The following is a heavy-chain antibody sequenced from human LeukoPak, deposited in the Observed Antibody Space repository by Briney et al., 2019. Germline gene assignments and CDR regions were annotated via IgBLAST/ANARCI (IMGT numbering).Heavy chain of an antibody. CDR3: STSLNYSSGIDY. V-gene: IGHV3-15*01. Sequence: PGGTLCLTCTASGFTISNARMNWGRQAPGKGLEWVGRIKSKTDGGTTDYAAPVKGRFTISRDDSKNTLYLQMNSLKTEGTAVYYCSTSLNYSSGIDYWGQGTLVTVSS. J-gene: IGHJ4*02. CDR2: IKSKTDGGTT. D-gene: IGHD3-10*01. CDR1: GFTISNAR.